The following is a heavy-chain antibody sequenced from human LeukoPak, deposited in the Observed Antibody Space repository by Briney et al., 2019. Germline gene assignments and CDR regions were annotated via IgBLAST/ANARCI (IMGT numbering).Heavy chain of an antibody. Sequence: GGSLRLSCAASGFTFSSYAMSWVRQAPGKGLEWVSVISGSGGITNYADSVKGRFTISRDNSMNTLYLQMNRLRAEDTAVYYCAKRTYDYGDYVMDYWGQGTLVTVSS. CDR3: AKRTYDYGDYVMDY. CDR1: GFTFSSYA. J-gene: IGHJ4*02. D-gene: IGHD4-17*01. CDR2: ISGSGGIT. V-gene: IGHV3-23*01.